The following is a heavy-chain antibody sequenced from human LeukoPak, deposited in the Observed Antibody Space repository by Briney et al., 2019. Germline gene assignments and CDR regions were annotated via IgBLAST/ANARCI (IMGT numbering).Heavy chain of an antibody. CDR3: ARFPGSISARPTDY. Sequence: PSETLSLTCAVPGYSISSGYYWGWIRQPPGEGLEWIGSIYHTGSTYYNPSLRNRVSISVDTSKNQFSLKLSSMTAADTAVYYCARFPGSISARPTDYWGQGTLVTVSS. D-gene: IGHD6-6*01. CDR1: GYSISSGYY. J-gene: IGHJ4*02. V-gene: IGHV4-38-2*01. CDR2: IYHTGST.